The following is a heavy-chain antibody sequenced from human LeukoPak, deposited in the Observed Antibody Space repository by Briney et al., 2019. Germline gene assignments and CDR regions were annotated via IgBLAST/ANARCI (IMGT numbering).Heavy chain of an antibody. Sequence: PSETLSLTCAVYGGSFSGYYWSWIRQPPGKGLEWIGEINHSGSTNHNPSLKSRVTISVDTSKNQFSLKLSSVTAADTAVYYCARGPYSSSWYRTYNWFDPWGQGTLVTVSS. CDR2: INHSGST. J-gene: IGHJ5*02. V-gene: IGHV4-34*01. D-gene: IGHD6-13*01. CDR1: GGSFSGYY. CDR3: ARGPYSSSWYRTYNWFDP.